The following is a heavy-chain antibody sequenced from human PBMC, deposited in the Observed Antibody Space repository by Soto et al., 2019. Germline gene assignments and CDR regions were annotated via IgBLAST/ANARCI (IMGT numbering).Heavy chain of an antibody. CDR3: ARDDATYCGGDCYRYFYYGMDV. D-gene: IGHD2-21*02. CDR2: IIPMFPTA. V-gene: IGHV1-69*13. Sequence: ASVKVSCKASGGTFSNHAISWVRQAPGQGLEWVGGIIPMFPTADYAQRFQGRVTITADDSTTTVYMELSGLRSEDTAMYYCARDDATYCGGDCYRYFYYGMDVWGQGTTVTAP. J-gene: IGHJ6*02. CDR1: GGTFSNHA.